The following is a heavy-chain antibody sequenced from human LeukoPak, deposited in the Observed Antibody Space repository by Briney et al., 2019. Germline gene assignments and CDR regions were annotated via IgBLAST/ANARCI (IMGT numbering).Heavy chain of an antibody. Sequence: SETLSLTCTVSGGSISSHYWSWIRQPPGKGLEWIGYIYYSGSTNYNPSLKSRVTISVDTSKNQFSLKLGSVTAADTAVYYCARTPYDFWSGYYTGSPFDPWGQGTLVTVSS. V-gene: IGHV4-59*11. J-gene: IGHJ5*02. CDR2: IYYSGST. CDR1: GGSISSHY. CDR3: ARTPYDFWSGYYTGSPFDP. D-gene: IGHD3-3*01.